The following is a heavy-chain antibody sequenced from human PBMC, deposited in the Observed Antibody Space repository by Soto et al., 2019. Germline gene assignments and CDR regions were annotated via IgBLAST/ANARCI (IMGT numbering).Heavy chain of an antibody. V-gene: IGHV1-69*04. J-gene: IGHJ4*02. CDR1: GGTFSSYT. CDR3: ARDVCSGGSCYYFDY. D-gene: IGHD2-15*01. CDR2: IIPILGIA. Sequence: ASVKVSCKASGGTFSSYTISWVRQAPGQGLEWMGRIIPILGIANYAQKFQGRVTITADKSTSTAYMELSSLRSEDTAVYYCARDVCSGGSCYYFDYWGQGTLVTVS.